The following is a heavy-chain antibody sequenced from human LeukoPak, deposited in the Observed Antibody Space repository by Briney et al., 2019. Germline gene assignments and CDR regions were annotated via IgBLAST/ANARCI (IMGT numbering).Heavy chain of an antibody. CDR1: GFTVSSSY. CDR2: IYSGGST. J-gene: IGHJ4*02. Sequence: PGGSLRLSCSASGFTVSSSYMSWVRQAPGKGLEWVSVIYSGGSTYYADSVKSRFTLSRDNSKNTLYLQMNSLRIEDTAVYYCARVAFRSSSYISGIDYWGQGTLVTVSS. D-gene: IGHD6-6*01. V-gene: IGHV3-53*01. CDR3: ARVAFRSSSYISGIDY.